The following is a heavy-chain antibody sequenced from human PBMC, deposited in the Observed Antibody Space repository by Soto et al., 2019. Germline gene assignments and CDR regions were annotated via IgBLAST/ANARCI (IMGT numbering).Heavy chain of an antibody. D-gene: IGHD2-2*01. CDR1: GFTFSSYA. J-gene: IGHJ4*02. Sequence: QVQLVESGGGVVQPGRSLRLSCAASGFTFSSYAMHWVRQAPGKGLEWVAVISYDGSNKYYADSVKGRFTISRDNSKNMLYLQMNSLRAEDTAVYYCASEGASSCYGCVDYWGQGTLVTVSS. CDR3: ASEGASSCYGCVDY. CDR2: ISYDGSNK. V-gene: IGHV3-30-3*01.